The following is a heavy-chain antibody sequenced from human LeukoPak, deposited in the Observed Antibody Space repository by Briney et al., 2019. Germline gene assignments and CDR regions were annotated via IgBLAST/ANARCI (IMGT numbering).Heavy chain of an antibody. D-gene: IGHD3-22*01. V-gene: IGHV3-30-3*01. CDR3: ARGYYDSGGYYYGVDY. Sequence: GGSLRPSCAASRFTFSSYAMHWVRQAPGKGLEWVAVISYDGSNKYYADSVKGRFTISRDNSKNTLYLQMNSLRAEDTAVYYCARGYYDSGGYYYGVDYWGQGSLVTVSS. CDR1: RFTFSSYA. CDR2: ISYDGSNK. J-gene: IGHJ4*02.